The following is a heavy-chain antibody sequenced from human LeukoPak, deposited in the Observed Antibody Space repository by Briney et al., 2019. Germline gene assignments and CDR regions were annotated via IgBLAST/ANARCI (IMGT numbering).Heavy chain of an antibody. V-gene: IGHV4-4*02. D-gene: IGHD6-19*01. J-gene: IGHJ4*02. CDR2: IYHSGST. CDR3: ARVSSVAGYYFDY. CDR1: GGSISSSNW. Sequence: SGTLSLTCAVSGGSISSSNWWSWVRQPPGKGLEWIGEIYHSGSTNYNPSLKSRVTISVDKSKNQFSLKLSPVTAADTAVYYCARVSSVAGYYFDYWGQGTLVTVSS.